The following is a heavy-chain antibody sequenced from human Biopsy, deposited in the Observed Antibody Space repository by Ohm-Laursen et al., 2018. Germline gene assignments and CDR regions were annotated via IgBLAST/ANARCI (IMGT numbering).Heavy chain of an antibody. D-gene: IGHD3-3*01. Sequence: SLRLSCAASGFTFADHVMHWVRQAPGKGLEWVSGIGWDGGSEGYADSVKGRFTISRDNAKNSLFLQMNSLTTEDTALYYCVRGYSSSWSGYLDHWGQGTLVTVSS. CDR2: IGWDGGSE. J-gene: IGHJ4*02. V-gene: IGHV3-9*01. CDR3: VRGYSSSWSGYLDH. CDR1: GFTFADHV.